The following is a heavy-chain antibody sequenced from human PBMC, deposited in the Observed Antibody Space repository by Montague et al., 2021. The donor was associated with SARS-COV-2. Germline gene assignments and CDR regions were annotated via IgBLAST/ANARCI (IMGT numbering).Heavy chain of an antibody. Sequence: SLRLSCAASGFSFNNCDMHWVRQAPGKGLEWVAIISYDGSHKFYTDSVKGRFTISRDNSKNTVYLQMDSLTGEDTAVYFCARDGRTTRGVVTENPGYWGQGTLVTVSS. D-gene: IGHD3-10*01. J-gene: IGHJ4*01. CDR3: ARDGRTTRGVVTENPGY. CDR1: GFSFNNCD. V-gene: IGHV3-30*03. CDR2: ISYDGSHK.